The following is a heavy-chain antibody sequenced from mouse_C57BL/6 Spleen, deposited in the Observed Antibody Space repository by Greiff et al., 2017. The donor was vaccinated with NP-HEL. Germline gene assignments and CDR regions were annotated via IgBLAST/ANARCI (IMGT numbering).Heavy chain of an antibody. V-gene: IGHV1-72*01. CDR3: ARTGIIGYYGSSYGKNYAMDY. CDR1: GYTFTSYW. CDR2: IDPNSGGT. Sequence: QVQLKQPGAELVKPGASVKLSCKASGYTFTSYWMHWVKQRPGRGLEWIGRIDPNSGGTKYNEKFKSKATLTVDKPSSTAYMQLSSLTSEDAAVYYCARTGIIGYYGSSYGKNYAMDYWGQGTSVTVSS. D-gene: IGHD1-1*01. J-gene: IGHJ4*01.